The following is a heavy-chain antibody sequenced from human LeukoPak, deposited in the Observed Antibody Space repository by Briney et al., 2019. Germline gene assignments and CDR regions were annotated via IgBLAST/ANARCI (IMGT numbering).Heavy chain of an antibody. D-gene: IGHD6-13*01. CDR3: AREARIAAADIGDWFDP. V-gene: IGHV4-31*03. J-gene: IGHJ5*02. Sequence: SETLSLTCTVSGGSISSGGYYWSWIRQHPGKGLEWIGYIYYSGSTYYNPSLKSRVTISVDTSKNQFSLKLSSVTAADTAVYYCAREARIAAADIGDWFDPWGQGTLVTVSS. CDR2: IYYSGST. CDR1: GGSISSGGYY.